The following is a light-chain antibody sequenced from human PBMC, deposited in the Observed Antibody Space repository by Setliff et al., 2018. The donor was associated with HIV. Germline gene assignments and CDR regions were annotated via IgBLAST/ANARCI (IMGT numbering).Light chain of an antibody. CDR1: SSDVGVYNF. CDR3: SSYTSSDTYV. CDR2: EVS. Sequence: QSVLPQPASVSGSPGQSITISCTGTSSDVGVYNFVSWYQQHPGKAPKLMIYEVSTRPSGVSNRFSGSKSGNTASLTTSGLQAEDEGDYYCSSYTSSDTYVFGTGTKVTVL. V-gene: IGLV2-14*01. J-gene: IGLJ1*01.